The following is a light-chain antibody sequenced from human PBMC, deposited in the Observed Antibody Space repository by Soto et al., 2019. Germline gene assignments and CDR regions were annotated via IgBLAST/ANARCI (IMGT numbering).Light chain of an antibody. Sequence: DIVLTQSPATLSLSPAERATLSGRASQSVGTYLAWYQQKPGQAPRLLIYDASNRATGIPARFSGSGSGTDFTLTISSLQSEDFAVYYCQQHNDWPATFGQGTKVDIK. CDR1: QSVGTY. J-gene: IGKJ1*01. V-gene: IGKV3-11*01. CDR2: DAS. CDR3: QQHNDWPAT.